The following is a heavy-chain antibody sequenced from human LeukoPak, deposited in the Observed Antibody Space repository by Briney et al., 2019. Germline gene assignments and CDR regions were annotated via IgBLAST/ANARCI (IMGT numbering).Heavy chain of an antibody. CDR3: ASSSGRGAFDI. CDR2: INHSGST. V-gene: IGHV4-34*01. Sequence: SETLSLTCAVYGGSFSGYYWSWIRQPPGKGLEWIGEINHSGSTNYNPSLKSRVTISVNTSKNQFSLKLSSVTAADTAVYYCASSSGRGAFDIWGQGTMVTVSS. J-gene: IGHJ3*02. D-gene: IGHD6-19*01. CDR1: GGSFSGYY.